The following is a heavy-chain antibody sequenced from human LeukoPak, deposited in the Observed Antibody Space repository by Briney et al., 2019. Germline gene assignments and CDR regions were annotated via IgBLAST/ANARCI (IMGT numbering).Heavy chain of an antibody. Sequence: GGSLRLSCAASGFTFSSYHMNWVRQAPGKGLEWISFISTSSSNVIYYADSVKGRFTISRDNAKNSLYLQMNSLRAEDTAVYYCARGCSGGSCYELDYWGQGTLVTVSS. D-gene: IGHD2-15*01. J-gene: IGHJ4*02. CDR3: ARGCSGGSCYELDY. CDR1: GFTFSSYH. V-gene: IGHV3-48*04. CDR2: ISTSSSNVI.